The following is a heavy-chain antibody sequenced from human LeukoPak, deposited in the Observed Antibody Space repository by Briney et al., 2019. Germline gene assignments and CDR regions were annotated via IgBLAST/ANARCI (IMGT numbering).Heavy chain of an antibody. J-gene: IGHJ4*02. V-gene: IGHV3-30*14. CDR2: ISYDGSKK. Sequence: PGRSLRLSCAASGFTFSSYAMHWVRQAPGKGLEWVAVISYDGSKKYYADSVKGRFTISRDNSKNTLYLQMNSLRAEDTAVYYCARVNWEGSYFFDYWGQGTLVTVSS. CDR1: GFTFSSYA. CDR3: ARVNWEGSYFFDY. D-gene: IGHD7-27*01.